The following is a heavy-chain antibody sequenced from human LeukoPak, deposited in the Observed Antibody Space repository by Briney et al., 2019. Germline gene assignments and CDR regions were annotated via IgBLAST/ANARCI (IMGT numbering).Heavy chain of an antibody. CDR2: IYYSGST. V-gene: IGHV4-61*08. D-gene: IGHD4-17*01. CDR1: GGSISSGGYY. Sequence: SQTLSLTCTVSGGSISSGGYYWSWIRQPPGKGLEWIGYIYYSGSTNYNPSLKSRVTISVDTSKNQFSLKLSSVTAADTAVYYCARHPPTVTTPIDYWGQGTLVTVSS. J-gene: IGHJ4*02. CDR3: ARHPPTVTTPIDY.